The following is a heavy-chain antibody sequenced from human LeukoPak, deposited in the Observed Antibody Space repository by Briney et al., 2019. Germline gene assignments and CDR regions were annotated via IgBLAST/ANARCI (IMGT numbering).Heavy chain of an antibody. Sequence: GGSLRLSCAASGFTFSNYGMHWVRQAPGKGLERVAFVRSDGDIKYYADSVKGRFTISRDNSRTTLYLQMNSLRGEDTAVYHCAKDLPAAYFDYWGQGTLVTVSS. V-gene: IGHV3-30*02. D-gene: IGHD2-2*01. CDR1: GFTFSNYG. J-gene: IGHJ4*02. CDR2: VRSDGDIK. CDR3: AKDLPAAYFDY.